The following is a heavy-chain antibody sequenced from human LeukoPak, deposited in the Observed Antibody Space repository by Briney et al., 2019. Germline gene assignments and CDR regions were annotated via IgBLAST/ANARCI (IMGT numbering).Heavy chain of an antibody. CDR1: GFTFSSYW. Sequence: GGSLRLSCAASGFTFSSYWMHWVRQAPGKGLLWVSRISANGKSTHHVDSVKGRFSISGDNAKNTLYLQMNSLRAEDTAVYYCARGSTSGWPDYFDYWGQGVLVTVSS. V-gene: IGHV3-74*01. CDR2: ISANGKST. CDR3: ARGSTSGWPDYFDY. J-gene: IGHJ4*02. D-gene: IGHD6-19*01.